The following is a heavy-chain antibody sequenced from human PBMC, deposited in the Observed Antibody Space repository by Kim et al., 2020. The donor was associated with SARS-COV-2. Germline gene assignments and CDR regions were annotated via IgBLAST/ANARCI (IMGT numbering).Heavy chain of an antibody. V-gene: IGHV4-59*01. CDR1: GGSISSYY. J-gene: IGHJ3*02. CDR2: IYYSGST. Sequence: SETLSLTCTVSGGSISSYYWSWIRQPPGKGLEWIGYIYYSGSTNYNPSLKSRVTISVDTSKNQFSLKLSSVTAADTAVYYCARASGQWLVLLGPGAFDI. D-gene: IGHD6-19*01. CDR3: ARASGQWLVLLGPGAFDI.